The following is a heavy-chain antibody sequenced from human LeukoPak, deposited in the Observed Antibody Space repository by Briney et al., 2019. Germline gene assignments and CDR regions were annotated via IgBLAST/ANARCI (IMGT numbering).Heavy chain of an antibody. CDR1: GYSFTSYW. CDR3: AGRLGGNNAFEI. V-gene: IGHV5-51*01. Sequence: NLGESLKISCKGSGYSFTSYWIGWVRQMPGKGLEWMGIIYPGDSSIRYSPSFQGQVTVSADKSISTAYLQWSSLKASDTAIYYCAGRLGGNNAFEIWGQGTMVTVSS. CDR2: IYPGDSSI. J-gene: IGHJ3*02. D-gene: IGHD4-23*01.